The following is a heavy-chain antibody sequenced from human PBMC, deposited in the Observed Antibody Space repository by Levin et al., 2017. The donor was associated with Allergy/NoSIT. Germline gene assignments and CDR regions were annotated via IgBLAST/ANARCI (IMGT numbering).Heavy chain of an antibody. Sequence: SQTLSLTCTVSGGSISSGGYYWSWIRQHPGKGLEWIGYIYDSGSTYHNSSLQSRLTISLDTSKNQFSLKLSSVTAADTAVYYCARGRRSYYDSSGYQYYFDYWGQGTLVTVSS. CDR2: IYDSGST. CDR3: ARGRRSYYDSSGYQYYFDY. V-gene: IGHV4-31*03. J-gene: IGHJ4*02. D-gene: IGHD3-22*01. CDR1: GGSISSGGYY.